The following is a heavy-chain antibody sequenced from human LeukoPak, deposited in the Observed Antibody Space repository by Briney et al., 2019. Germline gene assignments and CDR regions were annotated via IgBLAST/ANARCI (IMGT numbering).Heavy chain of an antibody. CDR2: LRYDGSNK. Sequence: GVSLTLSCAASGFTFSSYGMHWVRQAPGKGLEWVGLLRYDGSNKYYADSVKRRFTISRDNSKNTLYLQMNSLRAEDTAVYYCAKVRFLEWLPNYFDYWGQGALVTVSS. D-gene: IGHD3-3*01. J-gene: IGHJ4*02. CDR1: GFTFSSYG. V-gene: IGHV3-30*02. CDR3: AKVRFLEWLPNYFDY.